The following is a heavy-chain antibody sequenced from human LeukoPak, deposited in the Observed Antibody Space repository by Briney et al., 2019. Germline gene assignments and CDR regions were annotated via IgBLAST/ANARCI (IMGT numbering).Heavy chain of an antibody. CDR1: GGSFSGYY. CDR2: INHSGST. J-gene: IGHJ4*02. V-gene: IGHV4-34*01. Sequence: RPSETLSLTCAVYGGSFSGYYWSWIRQPPGKGLGWIGEINHSGSTNYNPSLKSRVTISVDTSKNQFSLKLSSVTAADTAVYYCARVGLGYYDTSGYFRGPFDYWGQGTLVTVSS. CDR3: ARVGLGYYDTSGYFRGPFDY. D-gene: IGHD3-22*01.